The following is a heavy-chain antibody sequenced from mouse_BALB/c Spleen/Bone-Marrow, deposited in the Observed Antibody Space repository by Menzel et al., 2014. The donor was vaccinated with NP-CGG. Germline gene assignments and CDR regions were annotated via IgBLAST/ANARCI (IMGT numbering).Heavy chain of an antibody. CDR1: GFNIKDTY. V-gene: IGHV14-3*02. CDR2: IDPANGNT. CDR3: AVYYYGSSLFAY. D-gene: IGHD1-1*01. J-gene: IGHJ3*01. Sequence: EAQLQQSGAELVKPGASVKLSCTASGFNIKDTYMHWVKQRPEQGLEWIGRIDPANGNTKYDPKFQGKATITADTSSNTAYLQLSSLTSEDTAVYYCAVYYYGSSLFAYWGQGTLVTVSA.